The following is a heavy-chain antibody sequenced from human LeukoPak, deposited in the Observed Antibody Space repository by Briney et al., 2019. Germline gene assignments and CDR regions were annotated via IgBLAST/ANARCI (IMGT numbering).Heavy chain of an antibody. Sequence: ASVKVSCTASAYSFTRYGVSWVRQAPGQGLEWMGWISGSTGNTKYVEKFQGRVTMTTDTSTSTAYMELRSLRSDDTAVYYCAREGIANYYMDVWGKGTTVTISS. V-gene: IGHV1-18*01. CDR2: ISGSTGNT. CDR1: AYSFTRYG. CDR3: AREGIANYYMDV. D-gene: IGHD6-13*01. J-gene: IGHJ6*03.